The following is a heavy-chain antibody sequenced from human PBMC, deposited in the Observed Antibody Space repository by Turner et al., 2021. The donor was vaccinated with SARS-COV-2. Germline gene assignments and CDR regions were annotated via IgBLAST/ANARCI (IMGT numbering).Heavy chain of an antibody. J-gene: IGHJ4*02. D-gene: IGHD3-3*01. V-gene: IGHV4-39*01. CDR3: ARRRFMSGYSFDY. CDR1: GGSISSSSYY. Sequence: QLQLQESGPGQVKPPETLSLTCTVSGGSISSSSYYWGWIRQPPGKGLEWIGSIYYSGSTYYNPSLKSRVTISVDTSKNQFSLKLSSVTAADTAVYYCARRRFMSGYSFDYWGQGTLVTVSS. CDR2: IYYSGST.